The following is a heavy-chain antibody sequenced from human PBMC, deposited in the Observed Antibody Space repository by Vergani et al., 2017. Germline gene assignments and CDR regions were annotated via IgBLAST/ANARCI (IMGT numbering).Heavy chain of an antibody. CDR1: GFTFNSYR. J-gene: IGHJ4*02. Sequence: QVQLVQSGGGVVQPGGSLRLSCVASGFTFNSYRMQWVRQAPGKGLEWVAYVLFDGSKEYYAGSVKGRFIVSRDNFNDALYLQMNSLRTYDTAVYYCARDLADCHEGCFALWGQGSVVTVSS. V-gene: IGHV3-30*02. CDR3: ARDLADCHEGCFAL. D-gene: IGHD2-21*01. CDR2: VLFDGSKE.